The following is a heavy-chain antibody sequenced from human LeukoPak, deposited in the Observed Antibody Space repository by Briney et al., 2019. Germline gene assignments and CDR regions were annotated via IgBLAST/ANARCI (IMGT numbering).Heavy chain of an antibody. Sequence: GGSLRLSCAASGFTFRTYWMSWVRQAPGKGLEWVASIDQGGSETYYVESVKGRFTISRDNAMNSFFLQMNSLRAEDTAVYYCARLIGDRTIYDYWGQGTLVTVSS. CDR1: GFTFRTYW. CDR2: IDQGGSET. D-gene: IGHD6-6*01. CDR3: ARLIGDRTIYDY. V-gene: IGHV3-7*01. J-gene: IGHJ4*02.